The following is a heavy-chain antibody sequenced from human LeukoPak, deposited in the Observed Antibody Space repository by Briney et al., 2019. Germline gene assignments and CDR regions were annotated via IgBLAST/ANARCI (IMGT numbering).Heavy chain of an antibody. CDR2: IHRSGST. D-gene: IGHD3-3*01. Sequence: SETLSLTCTVSGDSLSNIDWSWVRQPPGQGLVWIGYIHRSGSTSYNPSLMSRVTISVDTSKNQFSLKLCSVTAADTAVYYCARAGQERTYYEFWSGYFFGGPYYFDYWGQGTLVTVSS. CDR3: ARAGQERTYYEFWSGYFFGGPYYFDY. V-gene: IGHV4-59*12. CDR1: GDSLSNID. J-gene: IGHJ4*02.